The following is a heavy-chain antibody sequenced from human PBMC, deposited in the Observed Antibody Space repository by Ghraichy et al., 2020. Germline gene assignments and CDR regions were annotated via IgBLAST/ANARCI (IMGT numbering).Heavy chain of an antibody. V-gene: IGHV3-30*04. D-gene: IGHD2-15*01. J-gene: IGHJ4*02. CDR1: GFPLSTYA. CDR3: ARDRGGY. CDR2: SSSDGSKN. Sequence: LSLTCAASGFPLSTYAMHRARQALGKGLEWVAVSSSDGSKNFYADSVKGRFTISRDNSRNTLFLQMNSLRGEDTAVYFCARDRGGYLGQGTPITVSS.